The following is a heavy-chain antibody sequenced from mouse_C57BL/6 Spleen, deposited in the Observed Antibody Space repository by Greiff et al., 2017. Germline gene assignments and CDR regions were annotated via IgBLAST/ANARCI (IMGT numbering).Heavy chain of an antibody. J-gene: IGHJ3*01. CDR1: GFTFSNYW. CDR2: IRLKSDNYAT. V-gene: IGHV6-3*01. D-gene: IGHD1-1*01. Sequence: EVKLEESGGGLVQPGGSMKLSCVASGFTFSNYWMNWVRQSPEKGLEWVAQIRLKSDNYATHYAESVKGRFTISRDDSKSSVYLQMNNLRAEDTGIYYCTGLYYYGGFAYWGQGTLVTVSA. CDR3: TGLYYYGGFAY.